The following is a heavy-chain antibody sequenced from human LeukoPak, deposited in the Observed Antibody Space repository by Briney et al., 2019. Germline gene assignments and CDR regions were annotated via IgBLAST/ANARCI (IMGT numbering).Heavy chain of an antibody. J-gene: IGHJ4*02. Sequence: SETLSLTCAVYGGSFNDYYWNWIRQPPGKGLEWIGEINLRGSTTYNPSLKSRVTISLDESKNQFSLKLSSVTAADTAVYYCARRRDGYNYVGFDYWGQGTLVTVSS. V-gene: IGHV4-34*01. CDR1: GGSFNDYY. D-gene: IGHD5-24*01. CDR3: ARRRDGYNYVGFDY. CDR2: INLRGST.